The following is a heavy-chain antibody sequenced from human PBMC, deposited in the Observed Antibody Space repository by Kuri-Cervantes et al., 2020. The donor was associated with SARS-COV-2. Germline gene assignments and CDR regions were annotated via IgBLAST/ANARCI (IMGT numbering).Heavy chain of an antibody. CDR2: IYSGGST. Sequence: LSLTCAASGFTFSNAWMSWVRQAPGKGLEWVSVIYSGGSTYYADSVKGRFTISRDNSKNTLYLQMNSLRAEDTAVYYCAKGIVATILDYWGQGTLVTVSS. J-gene: IGHJ4*02. CDR1: GFTFSNAW. D-gene: IGHD5-12*01. CDR3: AKGIVATILDY. V-gene: IGHV3-53*01.